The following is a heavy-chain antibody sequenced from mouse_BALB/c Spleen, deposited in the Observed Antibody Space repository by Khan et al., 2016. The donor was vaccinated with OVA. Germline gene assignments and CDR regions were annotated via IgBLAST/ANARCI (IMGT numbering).Heavy chain of an antibody. CDR3: ARDRIDY. J-gene: IGHJ2*01. Sequence: VQLQQSGAELAKPGASVKMSCKASGYTFTSYWMHWIKQRPGQGLEWIGYINPTSGYTEYNQKFKDKATLTAAKSSSTAYMQLSSLTSDDSAVYYCARDRIDYWGQGTTLTVSS. V-gene: IGHV1-7*01. CDR2: INPTSGYT. CDR1: GYTFTSYW.